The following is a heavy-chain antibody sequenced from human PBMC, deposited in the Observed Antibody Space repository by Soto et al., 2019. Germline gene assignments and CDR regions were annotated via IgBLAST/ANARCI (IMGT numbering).Heavy chain of an antibody. CDR1: GGSISSGGYS. Sequence: SETLSLTCAVSGGSISSGGYSCNWIRQPPGKGLEWIGYIYHSGSTYYNPSLKSRVTISVDRSKNQFSLKLNSVTAADTAVYNCARGVNYYDSSGSSWFDPWGQGALVTVSS. CDR3: ARGVNYYDSSGSSWFDP. J-gene: IGHJ5*02. CDR2: IYHSGST. D-gene: IGHD3-22*01. V-gene: IGHV4-30-2*01.